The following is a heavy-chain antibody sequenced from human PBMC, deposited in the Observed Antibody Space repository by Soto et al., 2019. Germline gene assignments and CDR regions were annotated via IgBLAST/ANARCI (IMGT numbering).Heavy chain of an antibody. D-gene: IGHD6-19*01. CDR3: ARSVAVAGDY. CDR2: INQDGTEK. CDR1: GFTFNSYW. V-gene: IGHV3-7*01. J-gene: IGHJ4*02. Sequence: LRLSCAASGFTFNSYWMSWVRQAPGKGLEWVANINQDGTEKYYVDSVKGRFTISRDNAKNSLYLQMNSLRAEDTAVYYCARSVAVAGDYWGQGTLVTVSS.